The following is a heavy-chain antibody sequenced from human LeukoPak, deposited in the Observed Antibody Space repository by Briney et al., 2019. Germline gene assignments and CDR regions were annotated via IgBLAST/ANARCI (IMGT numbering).Heavy chain of an antibody. CDR2: SGTSGDT. V-gene: IGHV3-23*01. D-gene: IGHD6-13*01. J-gene: IGHJ4*02. Sequence: LPGGSLRLSCAASGFTFSNYALNWVRQAPGKGLEWVSASGTSGDTYYADSVRGRFTISRDNAKNMVYLQMSSLRAEDTALYYCARKRPGTYPFDYWGQGTLVTVSS. CDR1: GFTFSNYA. CDR3: ARKRPGTYPFDY.